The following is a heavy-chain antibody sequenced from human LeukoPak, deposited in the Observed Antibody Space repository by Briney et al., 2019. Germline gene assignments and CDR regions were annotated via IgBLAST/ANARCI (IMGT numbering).Heavy chain of an antibody. CDR3: AREADDIADVKVRGIAAAGPFDY. CDR2: ISSSSSTI. V-gene: IGHV3-48*04. Sequence: GGSLRLSCAASGFTFSSYSMNWVRQAPGKGLEWVSYISSSSSTIYYADSVKGRFTISRDNAKNSLYLQMNSLRAEDTAVYYCAREADDIADVKVRGIAAAGPFDYWGQGTLVTVSS. CDR1: GFTFSSYS. D-gene: IGHD6-13*01. J-gene: IGHJ4*02.